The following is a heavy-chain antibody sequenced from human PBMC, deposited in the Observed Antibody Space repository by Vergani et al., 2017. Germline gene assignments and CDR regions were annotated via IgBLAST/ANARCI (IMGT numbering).Heavy chain of an antibody. Sequence: QLQLQESGPGLVKPSETLSLTCTVSGGSISSSSYYWSWIRQPPGKGLEWIGYIYYSGRTNYNPPLKSRVTISVDTSKNQFSLKLSAMTAADTAVYYCASHSSSWVDYWGQGTLVTVSS. V-gene: IGHV4-61*01. CDR1: GGSISSSSYY. J-gene: IGHJ4*02. D-gene: IGHD6-13*01. CDR3: ASHSSSWVDY. CDR2: IYYSGRT.